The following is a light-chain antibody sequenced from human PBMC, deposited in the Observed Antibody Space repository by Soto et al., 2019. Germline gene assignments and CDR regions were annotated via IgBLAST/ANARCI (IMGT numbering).Light chain of an antibody. CDR1: QSVSSTY. CDR2: GAS. CDR3: QQYGGMWT. J-gene: IGKJ1*01. V-gene: IGKV3-20*01. Sequence: EIVLTQSPGTLSLSPGERATLSCRASQSVSSTYLAWYQQKPGQAPRLLIYGASSRATGIPDRFSGGGSGTDFTLTISRLEPEDFAVYYCQQYGGMWTFGQGTKVDIK.